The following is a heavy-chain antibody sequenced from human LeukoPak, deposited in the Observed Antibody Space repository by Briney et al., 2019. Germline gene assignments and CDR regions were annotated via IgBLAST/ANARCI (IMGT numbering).Heavy chain of an antibody. J-gene: IGHJ3*02. Sequence: PGGSLRLSCAASGFTVSSNYMSWVRQAPGKGLEWVSVIYSGGSTYYADSVKGRFTISRDNSKNTLYLQMNSLRAEDTAVYYCAKGPNWEPDAFDIWGQGTMVTVSS. D-gene: IGHD7-27*01. V-gene: IGHV3-53*01. CDR1: GFTVSSNY. CDR2: IYSGGST. CDR3: AKGPNWEPDAFDI.